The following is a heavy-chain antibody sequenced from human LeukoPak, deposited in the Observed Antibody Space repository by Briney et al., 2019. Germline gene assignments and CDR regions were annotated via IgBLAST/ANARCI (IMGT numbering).Heavy chain of an antibody. D-gene: IGHD5-18*01. CDR2: IYPGDSDT. J-gene: IGHJ4*02. CDR3: ARRDSYGNYVDY. CDR1: GYSFNSHW. Sequence: GESLKISCXGSGYSFNSHWVAWVRQMPGKGLEWMGIIYPGDSDTRYGPSFQGQVTISADKSISTAYLQWSSLKDSDTAIYYCARRDSYGNYVDYWGPGTLVTVSS. V-gene: IGHV5-51*01.